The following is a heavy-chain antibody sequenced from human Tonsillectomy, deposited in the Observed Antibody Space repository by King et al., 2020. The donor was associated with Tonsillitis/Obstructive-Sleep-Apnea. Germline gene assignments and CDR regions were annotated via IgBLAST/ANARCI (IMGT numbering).Heavy chain of an antibody. CDR1: GGSVSSSDYY. CDR3: ARHSSDTSRGDYFYSMDV. J-gene: IGHJ6*03. V-gene: IGHV4-39*01. Sequence: MQLQESGPGLVKPSETLSLTCTVSGGSVSSSDYYWGWIRQPPGKGLEWIGTIYYDGTTYYNPPLKSRVTISVAPAKNQFSLNLNSVTAADTAVSYCARHSSDTSRGDYFYSMDVWGKGTTVTVSS. CDR2: IYYDGTT. D-gene: IGHD2-21*02.